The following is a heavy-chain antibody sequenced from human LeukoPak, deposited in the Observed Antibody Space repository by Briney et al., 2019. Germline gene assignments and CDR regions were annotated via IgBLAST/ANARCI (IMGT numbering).Heavy chain of an antibody. CDR2: INHSGST. CDR3: VSGSPTTAGMDV. V-gene: IGHV4-34*01. J-gene: IGHJ6*02. CDR1: GGSFSGYY. Sequence: SETLSLTCAVYGGSFSGYYWSWIRQPPGKGLEWIGEINHSGSTNYNPSLKSRVTISVDTSKNQFSLKLSSVTAADTAVYYCVSGSPTTAGMDVWGQGTTVTVSS. D-gene: IGHD4-11*01.